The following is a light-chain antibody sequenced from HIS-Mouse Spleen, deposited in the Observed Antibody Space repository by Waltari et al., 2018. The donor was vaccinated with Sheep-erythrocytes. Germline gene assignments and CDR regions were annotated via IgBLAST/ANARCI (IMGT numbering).Light chain of an antibody. CDR1: SSDVGGYNY. CDR3: AAWDDSLNGPV. Sequence: QSALTQPRSVSGSPGQSVTISCTGTSSDVGGYNYVSWYQQHPGKAPKPMIYDVSKRPSGVPDRFSDSKSGNTASLTISGLQSEDEADYYCAAWDDSLNGPVFGGGTKLTVL. CDR2: DVS. V-gene: IGLV2-11*01. J-gene: IGLJ3*02.